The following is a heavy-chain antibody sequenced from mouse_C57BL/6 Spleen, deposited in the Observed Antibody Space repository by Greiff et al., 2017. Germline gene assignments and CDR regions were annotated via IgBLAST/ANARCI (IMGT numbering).Heavy chain of an antibody. V-gene: IGHV1-26*01. CDR1: GYTFTDYC. CDR2: INPNNGGT. Sequence: EVQLQQSGPELVKPGASVKISCKASGYTFTDYCMNWVKQSHGKSLEWIGDINPNNGGTSYNQKFKGKATLTVDKSSSTAYMELRSLTSEDSAVYYCARSRSNYYFDDWGQGTTLTVSS. J-gene: IGHJ2*01. D-gene: IGHD2-5*01. CDR3: ARSRSNYYFDD.